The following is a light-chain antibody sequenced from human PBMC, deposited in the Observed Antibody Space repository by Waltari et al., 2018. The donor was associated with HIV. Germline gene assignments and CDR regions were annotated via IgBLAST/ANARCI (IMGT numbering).Light chain of an antibody. Sequence: SSVLTQDPAVSVALGQTVRITCQGDSLRNSFASWSQQKPGQAPVLVMYAKNSRPSGIPNRFSGSNSGNTASLTITGAQAEDEADYYCNSRDSSGNHLYWVFGGGTKLTVL. J-gene: IGLJ3*02. CDR3: NSRDSSGNHLYWV. CDR2: AKN. CDR1: SLRNSF. V-gene: IGLV3-19*01.